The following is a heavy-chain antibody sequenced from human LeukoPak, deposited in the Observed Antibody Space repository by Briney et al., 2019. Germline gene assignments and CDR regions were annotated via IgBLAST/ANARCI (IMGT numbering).Heavy chain of an antibody. D-gene: IGHD6-13*01. CDR3: ARGGSSWYKGAFDI. CDR1: GGSMSSYY. Sequence: PSETLSLTCTVSGGSMSSYYWSWIRQPPGKGLEWIGYIYYSGSTKYNPSLNSRVTISVDTSKNQFSLNMTSVTAAETAVYFCARGGSSWYKGAFDIWGQGTMVTVSS. CDR2: IYYSGST. J-gene: IGHJ3*02. V-gene: IGHV4-59*01.